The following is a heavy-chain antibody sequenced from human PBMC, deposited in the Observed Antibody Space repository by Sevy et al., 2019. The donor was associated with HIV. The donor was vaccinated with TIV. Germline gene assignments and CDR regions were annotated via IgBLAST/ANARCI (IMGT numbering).Heavy chain of an antibody. CDR2: INTDTGNP. CDR1: GYNFRKYT. Sequence: ASVKVSCKASGYNFRKYTMNWVRQAPGQGLEWTGWINTDTGNPTYAQGFTGRFVFSLDTSASTTYLQITSLKAEDTAVYYCARGAYYGSGYNYFDPWGQGTLVTVSS. CDR3: ARGAYYGSGYNYFDP. V-gene: IGHV7-4-1*02. D-gene: IGHD3-10*01. J-gene: IGHJ5*02.